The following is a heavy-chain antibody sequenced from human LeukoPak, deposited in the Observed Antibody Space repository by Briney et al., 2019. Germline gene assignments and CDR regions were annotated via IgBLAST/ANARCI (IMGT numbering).Heavy chain of an antibody. CDR2: IYHSGST. CDR1: GGSISSGGYY. Sequence: SQTLSLTCTVSGGSISSGGYYWSWIRQPPGKGLEWIGYIYHSGSTYYNPSLKSRVTISVDRSKNQFSLKLSSVTAADTAVYYCARGISVVVPNYYMDVWGKGTTVTVSS. J-gene: IGHJ6*03. CDR3: ARGISVVVPNYYMDV. D-gene: IGHD2-2*01. V-gene: IGHV4-30-2*01.